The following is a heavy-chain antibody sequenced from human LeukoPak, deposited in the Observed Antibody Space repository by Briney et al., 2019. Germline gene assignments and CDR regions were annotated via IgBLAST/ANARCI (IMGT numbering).Heavy chain of an antibody. CDR2: IWSDGNNR. CDR3: AKDPGASVSGFYMDV. J-gene: IGHJ6*03. V-gene: IGHV3-30*02. Sequence: GGSLRLSCAASGFTFRNYGMHWVRQDTGKGLEWVSFIWSDGNNRFYADSAKGRFTISRDNSKNMLYLQMDTLRAEDTALYYCAKDPGASVSGFYMDVWGKGTTVIVSS. D-gene: IGHD2-8*02. CDR1: GFTFRNYG.